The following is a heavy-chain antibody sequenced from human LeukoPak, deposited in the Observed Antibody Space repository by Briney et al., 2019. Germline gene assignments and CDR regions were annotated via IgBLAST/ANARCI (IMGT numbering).Heavy chain of an antibody. J-gene: IGHJ4*02. V-gene: IGHV3-30*02. CDR3: AKDRGLAAAGTTYFDY. CDR1: GFAFSSYG. D-gene: IGHD6-13*01. CDR2: IRYDGSNK. Sequence: GGSLRLSCAASGFAFSSYGMHWVRQAPGKGLEWVAFIRYDGSNKYYADSVKGRFTISRDNSKNTLYLQMNSLRAEDTAVYHCAKDRGLAAAGTTYFDYWGQGTLVTVSS.